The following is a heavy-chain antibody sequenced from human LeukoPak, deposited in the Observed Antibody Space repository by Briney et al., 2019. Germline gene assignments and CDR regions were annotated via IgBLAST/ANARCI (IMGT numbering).Heavy chain of an antibody. CDR3: ATGGSEYSYGYLGFDY. CDR1: GYSISSGYC. CDR2: IYHSGST. J-gene: IGHJ4*02. D-gene: IGHD5-18*01. Sequence: SETLSLTCTVSGYSISSGYCWVWIRQPPGKGLEWIGSIYHSGSTYYNPSLKSRVTISVDTSKNQFSLKLSSVTAADTAVYYCATGGSEYSYGYLGFDYWGQGTLVTVSS. V-gene: IGHV4-38-2*02.